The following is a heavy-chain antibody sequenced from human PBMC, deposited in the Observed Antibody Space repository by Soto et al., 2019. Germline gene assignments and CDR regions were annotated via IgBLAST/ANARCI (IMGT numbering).Heavy chain of an antibody. CDR1: GFVFKDSS. CDR2: IRDRAYNYAT. J-gene: IGHJ4*02. V-gene: IGHV3-73*01. Sequence: EVLLVESGGGLVQPGESLKLSCEASGFVFKDSSIHWVRQASGKGLEWVGRIRDRAYNYATAYAASVKGRFTISRDDSNNKAYLQMDSLKTEDTAIYYCTRLISAAQDYWGQGTLVTVSS. CDR3: TRLISAAQDY. D-gene: IGHD3-10*01.